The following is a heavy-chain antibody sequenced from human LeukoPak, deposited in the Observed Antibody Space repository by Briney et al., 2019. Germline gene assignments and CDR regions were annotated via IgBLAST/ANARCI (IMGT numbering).Heavy chain of an antibody. CDR2: FDPEKGET. CDR1: GYTLTKLS. V-gene: IGHV1-24*01. CDR3: AREGRTMTTVVTSYYYYYMDV. J-gene: IGHJ6*03. D-gene: IGHD4-23*01. Sequence: ASVKVSCKASGYTLTKLSMHWVRQAPGKGFEWMGRFDPEKGETIYAQKFQGRVTMTADTSTDTAYMELRSLRSDDTAVYYCAREGRTMTTVVTSYYYYYMDVWGKGTTVTISS.